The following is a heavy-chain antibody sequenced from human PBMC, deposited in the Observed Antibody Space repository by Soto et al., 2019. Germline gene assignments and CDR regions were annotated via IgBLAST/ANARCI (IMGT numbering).Heavy chain of an antibody. J-gene: IGHJ4*02. V-gene: IGHV3-23*01. CDR1: GFTFSSYA. Sequence: PGGSLRLSCAASGFTFSSYAMSWVRQAPGKGLEWVSAISGSGGSTYYAGSVKGRFTISRGNSKNTLYLQMNSLRAEDTAVYYCAYSSTPFDYWGQGTLVTVSS. CDR3: AYSSTPFDY. CDR2: ISGSGGST. D-gene: IGHD6-13*01.